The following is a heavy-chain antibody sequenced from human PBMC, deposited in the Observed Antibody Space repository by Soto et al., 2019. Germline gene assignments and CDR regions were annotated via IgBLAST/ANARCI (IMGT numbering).Heavy chain of an antibody. CDR1: GFAFNNYG. Sequence: GGSLRLSCTVSGFAFNNYGINWVRQAPGKGLEWVSSISKSDYTYYSDSVKGRFAISRDNAKSSVSLQMNTLRVEDTAVYFCGRDLTSNANCIDPWGQGTLVTVSS. CDR2: ISKSDYT. V-gene: IGHV3-21*04. CDR3: GRDLTSNANCIDP. J-gene: IGHJ5*02. D-gene: IGHD2-2*01.